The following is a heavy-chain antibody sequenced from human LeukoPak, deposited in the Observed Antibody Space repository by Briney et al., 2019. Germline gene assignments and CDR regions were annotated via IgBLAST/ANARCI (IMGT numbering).Heavy chain of an antibody. D-gene: IGHD3-10*01. CDR2: ISSSSSTI. V-gene: IGHV3-11*04. Sequence: NPGGSLRLSCAASGFTFSDYYMSWIRQAPGKGLQWVSYISSSSSTIYYADSVKGRFTISRDNAKNSLYLQMNSLRAEDTAVYYCARALWFGETFPAYWGQGTLVTVSS. J-gene: IGHJ4*02. CDR1: GFTFSDYY. CDR3: ARALWFGETFPAY.